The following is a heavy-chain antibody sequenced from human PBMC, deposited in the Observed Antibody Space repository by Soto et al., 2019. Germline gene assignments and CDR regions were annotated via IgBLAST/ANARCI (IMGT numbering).Heavy chain of an antibody. CDR1: GGSLSSGGYY. CDR2: IYYSGST. J-gene: IGHJ5*02. V-gene: IGHV4-31*03. Sequence: SETLSLTCTFSGGSLSSGGYYWSWVRPHPGKGLEWIGDIYYSGSTYYNPSLKSRVTISVDTSKNQFSLKLSSVTAADTAVYYCARVTLLYDFWSRPPTTPPIIWFDPWGQGTLVTVSS. CDR3: ARVTLLYDFWSRPPTTPPIIWFDP. D-gene: IGHD3-3*01.